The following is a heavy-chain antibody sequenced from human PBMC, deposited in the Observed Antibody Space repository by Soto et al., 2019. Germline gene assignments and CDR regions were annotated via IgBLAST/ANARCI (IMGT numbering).Heavy chain of an antibody. V-gene: IGHV4-4*02. J-gene: IGHJ4*02. CDR1: SGSISTANW. CDR2: IYHSGST. Sequence: QVPLQESGPRLVRPSGTLSLTCTVSSGSISTANWWSWVRQPPGRGLEWIGEIYHSGSTNYNLSHKSRVTLSVAKSKDQFSLRLSPVTAADAAMYDCARRGGGVVLTATTPFDYWGQGTLVTVSS. D-gene: IGHD2-21*02. CDR3: ARRGGGVVLTATTPFDY.